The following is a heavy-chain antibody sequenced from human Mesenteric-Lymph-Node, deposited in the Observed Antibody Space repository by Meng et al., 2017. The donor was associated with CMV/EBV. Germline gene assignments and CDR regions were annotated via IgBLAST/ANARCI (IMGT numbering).Heavy chain of an antibody. Sequence: YTFTDYLMHWVRQAPGQGLEWMGRINPNSGGTNYAQKFQGRVTMTRDTSINTAYMELSRLRSDDTAVYFCARVADGAGTYDYAEYLNHWGQGTLVTVSS. D-gene: IGHD3-10*01. CDR1: YTFTDYL. V-gene: IGHV1-2*06. CDR3: ARVADGAGTYDYAEYLNH. CDR2: INPNSGGT. J-gene: IGHJ1*01.